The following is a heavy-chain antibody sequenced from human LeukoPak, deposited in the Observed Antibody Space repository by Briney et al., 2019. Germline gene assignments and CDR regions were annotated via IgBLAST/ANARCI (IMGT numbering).Heavy chain of an antibody. V-gene: IGHV4-31*03. CDR1: GGSISSGGYY. CDR2: IYYSGST. CDR3: ARQGSGGRAFDI. J-gene: IGHJ3*02. Sequence: SQTLSLTCTVSGGSISSGGYYWSWIRQHPGKGLEWIGYIYYSGSTYYNPSLKSRVTISVDTSKNQFSLKLSSVTAADTAVYYRARQGSGGRAFDIWGQGTMVTVSS.